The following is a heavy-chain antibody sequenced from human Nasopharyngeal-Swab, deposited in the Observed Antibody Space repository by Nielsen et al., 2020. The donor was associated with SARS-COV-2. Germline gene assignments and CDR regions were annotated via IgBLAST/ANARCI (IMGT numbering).Heavy chain of an antibody. J-gene: IGHJ3*01. Sequence: GESLKISCAASGFTLSSYSMNWVRQAPGKGLEWVSSISSSSTYIYYADSVKGRFTISRDNAKNSLYLQMNSLRAEDTAVYYCARTGYSFGFDAFDVWGQVTMVTVSS. CDR3: ARTGYSFGFDAFDV. V-gene: IGHV3-21*01. D-gene: IGHD5-18*01. CDR2: ISSSSTYI. CDR1: GFTLSSYS.